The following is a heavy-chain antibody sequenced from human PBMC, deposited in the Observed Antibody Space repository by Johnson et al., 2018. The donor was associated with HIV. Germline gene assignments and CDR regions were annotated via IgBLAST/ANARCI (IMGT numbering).Heavy chain of an antibody. V-gene: IGHV3-13*01. Sequence: VQLVESGGGLVQPGGSLRLSCAASGFTSSYYDMHWVRQGPGKGLQWVSGIGITGDTYYAGSVKGRFTISRDHAKNSLYLQMNSLTPGDMAVYYWARGSVFDIWGRGTMVTVSS. CDR2: IGITGDT. CDR3: ARGSVFDI. D-gene: IGHD3-3*01. CDR1: GFTSSYYD. J-gene: IGHJ3*02.